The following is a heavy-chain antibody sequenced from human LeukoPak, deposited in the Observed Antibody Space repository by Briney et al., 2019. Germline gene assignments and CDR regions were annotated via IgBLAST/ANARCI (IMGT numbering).Heavy chain of an antibody. J-gene: IGHJ6*02. Sequence: ASVKVSCKASGGTFSSYAISWVRQAPGQGLEWMGRIIPILGIANYAQKFQGRVTITADKSTSTAYMELSSLRSEDTAVYYCARGDSENYYYYGMDVWGQGTTVTVSS. CDR1: GGTFSSYA. CDR2: IIPILGIA. D-gene: IGHD2/OR15-2a*01. CDR3: ARGDSENYYYYGMDV. V-gene: IGHV1-69*04.